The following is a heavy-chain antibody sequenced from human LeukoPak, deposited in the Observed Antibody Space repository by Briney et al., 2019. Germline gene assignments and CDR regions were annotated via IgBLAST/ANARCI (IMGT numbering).Heavy chain of an antibody. J-gene: IGHJ4*02. CDR3: AKGNDFWSGYLDY. V-gene: IGHV3-33*06. D-gene: IGHD3-3*01. CDR2: IWYDGSNK. Sequence: GGSLRLSCAASGFTFSSYGMHWVRQAPGKGLEWVAVIWYDGSNKYYADSVKGRFTISRDNSKNTLYLQMNSLRAEDTAVYHCAKGNDFWSGYLDYWGQGTLVTVSS. CDR1: GFTFSSYG.